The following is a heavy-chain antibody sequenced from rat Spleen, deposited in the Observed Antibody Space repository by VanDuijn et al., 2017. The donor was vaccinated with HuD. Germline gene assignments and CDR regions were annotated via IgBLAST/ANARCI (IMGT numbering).Heavy chain of an antibody. Sequence: EGQLVEAEGGGGQPGRARKRAGAAAGRTRTDRGRAGGRQAPTTGLDWVATISSDGASTYYRDSVRGRFIISRDDAKSTLYLQMDNLRSEDTATYYCARAGYLRDWYFDFWGPGTMVTVSS. V-gene: IGHV5-29*01. J-gene: IGHJ1*01. CDR2: ISSDGAST. CDR3: ARAGYLRDWYFDF. CDR1: GRTRTDRG. D-gene: IGHD2-2*01.